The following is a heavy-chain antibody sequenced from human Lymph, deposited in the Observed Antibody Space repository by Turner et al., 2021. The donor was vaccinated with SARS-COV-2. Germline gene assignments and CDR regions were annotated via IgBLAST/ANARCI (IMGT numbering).Heavy chain of an antibody. J-gene: IGHJ3*02. CDR2: TYSGGST. Sequence: EVQLVESGGGLVQPGGSLRLSCAASGLTVSSNYMRWVRQALGKGLEWVSVTYSGGSTFYADSVKGRFTISRDNSKNTLYLQMNSQRAEDTAVYYCARDFREGAFDIWGQGTMVTISS. D-gene: IGHD3-10*01. V-gene: IGHV3-66*01. CDR1: GLTVSSNY. CDR3: ARDFREGAFDI.